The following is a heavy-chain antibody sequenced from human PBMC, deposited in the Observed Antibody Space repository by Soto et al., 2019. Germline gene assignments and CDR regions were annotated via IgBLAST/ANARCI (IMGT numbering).Heavy chain of an antibody. D-gene: IGHD2-2*01. V-gene: IGHV3-48*03. CDR2: ISSSGSTI. CDR3: ARGGLEHQLLAAYYYYGMGV. Sequence: LRLSCAASGFTFSSYEMNWVRQAPGKGLEWVSYISSSGSTIYYADSVKGRFTISRDNAKNSLYLQMNSLRAEDTAVYYCARGGLEHQLLAAYYYYGMGVWGQGTTVTVSS. J-gene: IGHJ6*02. CDR1: GFTFSSYE.